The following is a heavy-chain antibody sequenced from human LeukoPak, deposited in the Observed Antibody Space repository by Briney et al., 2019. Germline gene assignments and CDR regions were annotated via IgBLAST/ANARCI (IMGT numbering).Heavy chain of an antibody. J-gene: IGHJ5*02. D-gene: IGHD5-18*01. Sequence: GGSLRLSCAASGFTFSSYGMHWVRQAPGKGLEWVAVISYDGSNKYYADSVKGRFTISRDNSKNTLYLQMNSLRAEDTAVYYCAKGLHSYGPSGWFDPWGQGTLVTVSS. CDR3: AKGLHSYGPSGWFDP. V-gene: IGHV3-30*18. CDR1: GFTFSSYG. CDR2: ISYDGSNK.